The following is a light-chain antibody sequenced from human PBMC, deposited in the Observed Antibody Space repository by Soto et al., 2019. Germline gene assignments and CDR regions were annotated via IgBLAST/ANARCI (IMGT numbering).Light chain of an antibody. Sequence: QSVLTQPPSVSGAPGQRVTISCTGSSSNIGAGYDVHWYQQLPGTAPKLLIYGNSNRPSGVPDRFSGSKSGTSASLAITGLQAEDAADYYSQSYDSSLVVFGGGTKVTVL. V-gene: IGLV1-40*01. J-gene: IGLJ2*01. CDR3: QSYDSSLVV. CDR1: SSNIGAGYD. CDR2: GNS.